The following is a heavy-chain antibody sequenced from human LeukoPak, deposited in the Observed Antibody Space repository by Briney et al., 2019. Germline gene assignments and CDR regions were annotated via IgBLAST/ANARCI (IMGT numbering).Heavy chain of an antibody. CDR3: ARDLRYYDSSGYDY. J-gene: IGHJ4*02. D-gene: IGHD3-22*01. CDR1: GASISSYY. Sequence: SETLSLTCTVSGASISSYYWSWIRQPPGKGLEWIGYIYYSESANYNPSLKSRVTISVDTSKNQFSLKLSSVTAADTAVYYCARDLRYYDSSGYDYWGQGTLVTVSS. V-gene: IGHV4-59*12. CDR2: IYYSESA.